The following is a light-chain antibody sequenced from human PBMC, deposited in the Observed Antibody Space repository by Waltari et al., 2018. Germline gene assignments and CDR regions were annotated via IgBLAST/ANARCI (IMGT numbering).Light chain of an antibody. J-gene: IGKJ1*01. CDR1: QRIRSN. CDR2: GAS. CDR3: QQYDNWLGT. V-gene: IGKV3-15*01. Sequence: EIVMTQSPATLSVFLGERATSSCRASQRIRSNLAWYQHKPGPAPRPRIYGASTSATAIPARFSGSGSGTAFSLTISSLQSEDFAVYFCQQYDNWLGTFGQGTKVEI.